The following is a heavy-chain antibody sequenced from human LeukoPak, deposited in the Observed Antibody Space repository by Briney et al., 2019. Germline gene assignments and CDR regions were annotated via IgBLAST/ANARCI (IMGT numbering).Heavy chain of an antibody. CDR1: GFTFSDSY. CDR2: ISGSNSYI. V-gene: IGHV3-21*04. Sequence: PGGSLRLSCAASGFTFSDSYMTWVRQAPGKGVEWVSSISGSNSYIYYADSMKGRFTISRDNAKNSLYLQMNSLRAEDTAVYYCAKLDFDWLPTTADYWGQGTLVTVSS. D-gene: IGHD3-9*01. CDR3: AKLDFDWLPTTADY. J-gene: IGHJ4*02.